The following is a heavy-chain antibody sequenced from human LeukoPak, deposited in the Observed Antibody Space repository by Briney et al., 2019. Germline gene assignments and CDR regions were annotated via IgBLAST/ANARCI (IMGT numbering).Heavy chain of an antibody. Sequence: GGSLRLSCAASGFTFDDYAMHWVRQAPGKGLEWVSGISWNSGSIGYADSVKGRFTISRDNSKNTLYLQMNSLRAEDTAVYYCAKHYYDSSGYCYSTGHFDYWGQGTLVTVSS. CDR1: GFTFDDYA. CDR2: ISWNSGSI. CDR3: AKHYYDSSGYCYSTGHFDY. J-gene: IGHJ4*02. V-gene: IGHV3-9*01. D-gene: IGHD3-22*01.